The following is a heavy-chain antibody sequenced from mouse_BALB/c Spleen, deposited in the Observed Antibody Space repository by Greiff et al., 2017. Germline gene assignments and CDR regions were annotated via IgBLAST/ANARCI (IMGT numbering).Heavy chain of an antibody. CDR3: ARKYYGSSRDWYLDV. Sequence: VQLQQPGAELVMPGASVKMSCKASGYTFTDYWMHWVKQRPGQGLEWIGAIDTSDSYTSYNQKFKGKATLTVDESSSTAYMQLSSLTSEDSAVYYCARKYYGSSRDWYLDVWGAGTTVTVSS. V-gene: IGHV1-69*01. D-gene: IGHD1-1*01. J-gene: IGHJ1*01. CDR2: IDTSDSYT. CDR1: GYTFTDYW.